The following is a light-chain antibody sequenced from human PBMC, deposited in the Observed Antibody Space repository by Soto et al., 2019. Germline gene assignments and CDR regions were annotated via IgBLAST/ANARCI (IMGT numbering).Light chain of an antibody. V-gene: IGKV2-30*02. CDR3: MQGTHWPIT. Sequence: DVVMTQSPLSLPVTLGQPASISCRSNQSLVHSDGIAYFSWFQQRPGRSPRRLIYKVSNRDSGVLARFSGSGSGTDFALKISRVEAEDVGVYYCMQGTHWPITFGQRTRLEIK. CDR1: QSLVHSDGIAY. CDR2: KVS. J-gene: IGKJ5*01.